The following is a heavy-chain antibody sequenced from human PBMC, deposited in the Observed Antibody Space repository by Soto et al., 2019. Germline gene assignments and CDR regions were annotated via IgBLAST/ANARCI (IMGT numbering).Heavy chain of an antibody. CDR1: GGSISSGCYS. CDR3: ARGESGDSSPRSRFDP. CDR2: IYHSGST. Sequence: SETLSLTCAVSGGSISSGCYSWSWIRQPPGKGLEWIGYIYHSGSTYYNPSLKSRVTISVDRSKNQFSLKLSSVTAADTAVYYCARGESGDSSPRSRFDPWGQGTLVTVSS. V-gene: IGHV4-30-2*01. D-gene: IGHD3-22*01. J-gene: IGHJ5*02.